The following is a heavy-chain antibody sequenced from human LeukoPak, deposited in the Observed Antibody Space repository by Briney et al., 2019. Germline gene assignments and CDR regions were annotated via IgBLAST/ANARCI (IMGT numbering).Heavy chain of an antibody. D-gene: IGHD3-3*01. CDR2: VSGSAGST. J-gene: IGHJ4*02. CDR3: CLVDDFWSGPMSN. Sequence: GGSLRLSCAASGFTFSSNAMSWVRQAPGKGLEWVSAVSGSAGSTHYADSVKGRFTISRDNSKNTLYLQMNSLRAEDTAVYYCCLVDDFWSGPMSNWGQGTLVTVSS. CDR1: GFTFSSNA. V-gene: IGHV3-23*01.